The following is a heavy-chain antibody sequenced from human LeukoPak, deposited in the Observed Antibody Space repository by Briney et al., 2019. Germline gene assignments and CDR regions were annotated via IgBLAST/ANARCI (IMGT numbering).Heavy chain of an antibody. Sequence: SETLSLTCTVSSGSISSGDYYWSWIRQPPGKGLEWIGYIYYSGSTYYNPSLKSRVTISVDTSKNQFSLKLSSVTAADTAVYYCARVLAGYSSSPVDYWGQGTLVTVSS. CDR3: ARVLAGYSSSPVDY. V-gene: IGHV4-30-4*01. J-gene: IGHJ4*02. CDR2: IYYSGST. CDR1: SGSISSGDYY. D-gene: IGHD6-13*01.